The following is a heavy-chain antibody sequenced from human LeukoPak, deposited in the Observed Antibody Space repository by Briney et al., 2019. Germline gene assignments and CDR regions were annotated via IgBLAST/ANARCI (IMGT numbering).Heavy chain of an antibody. D-gene: IGHD3-3*01. CDR1: GGSISTDY. J-gene: IGHJ4*02. CDR3: TRGRYYEPIDS. CDR2: IYNSGSP. Sequence: PSETLSLTCSVAGGSISTDYWSWIRQTPGKGLEEIGYIYNSGSPNYNPSLEGRVTMSIDTSKNHFSLKLSSVTAADTAVYYCTRGRYYEPIDSWGQGTLVTASS. V-gene: IGHV4-59*01.